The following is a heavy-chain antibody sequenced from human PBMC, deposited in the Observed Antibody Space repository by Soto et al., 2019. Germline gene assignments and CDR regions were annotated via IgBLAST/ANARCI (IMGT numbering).Heavy chain of an antibody. CDR2: IWYDGSNK. CDR3: ARDYRCSGGSCYSEYFQH. J-gene: IGHJ1*01. D-gene: IGHD2-15*01. V-gene: IGHV3-33*01. CDR1: GFTFSSYG. Sequence: QVQLVESGGGVVQPGRSPRLSCAASGFTFSSYGMHWVRQAPGKGLEWVAVIWYDGSNKYYADSVKGRFTISRDNSKNTLYLQMNSLRAEDTAVYYCARDYRCSGGSCYSEYFQHWGQGTLVTVSS.